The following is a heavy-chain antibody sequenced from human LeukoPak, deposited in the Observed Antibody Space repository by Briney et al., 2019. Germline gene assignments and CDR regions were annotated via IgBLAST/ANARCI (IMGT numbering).Heavy chain of an antibody. Sequence: PSETLSLTCNVSGVSVSTSHWNWIRQRPGKGLEWIGCLSYTGKTYYNPSLKSRVSISLDSSNNHFSLKLTSVTAADTAVYYCTEGYFEPFDHWGQGILVTVSS. CDR1: GVSVSTSH. V-gene: IGHV4-59*02. J-gene: IGHJ4*02. CDR3: TEGYFEPFDH. CDR2: LSYTGKT. D-gene: IGHD2/OR15-2a*01.